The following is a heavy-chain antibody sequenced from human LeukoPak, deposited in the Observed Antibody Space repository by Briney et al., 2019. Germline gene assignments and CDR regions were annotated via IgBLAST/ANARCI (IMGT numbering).Heavy chain of an antibody. Sequence: ASVKVSCKASGYTFTGYYMHWVRQAPGQGLEWMGWINPNSGGTNYAQKLQGRVTMTTDTSTSTAYMELRSLRSDDTAVYYCARARVFSNSEYFQHWGQGTLVTVSS. CDR3: ARARVFSNSEYFQH. V-gene: IGHV1-2*02. CDR1: GYTFTGYY. D-gene: IGHD4-11*01. J-gene: IGHJ1*01. CDR2: INPNSGGT.